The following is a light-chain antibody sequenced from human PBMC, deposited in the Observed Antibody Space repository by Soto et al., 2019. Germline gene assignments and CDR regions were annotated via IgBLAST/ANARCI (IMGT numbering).Light chain of an antibody. CDR2: EVR. CDR3: ISYTGSATSYV. V-gene: IGLV2-14*01. J-gene: IGLJ1*01. CDR1: SSDVGIYNY. Sequence: SALTQPASVSGSPGQSVSISCTGTSSDVGIYNYVAWYQQFPGKTPKLIIYEVRNRPSGVSSRFSGSKSGNTASLTISGLQAEDEADYYCISYTGSATSYVFGTGTKVTV.